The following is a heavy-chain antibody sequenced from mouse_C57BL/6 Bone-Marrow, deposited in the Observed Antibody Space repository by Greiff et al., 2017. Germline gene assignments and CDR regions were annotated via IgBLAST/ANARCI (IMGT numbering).Heavy chain of an antibody. D-gene: IGHD1-1*01. CDR2: IDPEDGDT. CDR1: GFNIQDYY. Sequence: VQLQQSVAELVRPGASVKLSCTASGFNIQDYYMHWVKQRPEQGLEWIGRIDPEDGDTEYAPKFQGKATMTADTSSNTAYLQLSSLTSEDTAVYYCTGYYYGSSYGYWGQGTTLTVSS. J-gene: IGHJ2*01. CDR3: TGYYYGSSYGY. V-gene: IGHV14-1*01.